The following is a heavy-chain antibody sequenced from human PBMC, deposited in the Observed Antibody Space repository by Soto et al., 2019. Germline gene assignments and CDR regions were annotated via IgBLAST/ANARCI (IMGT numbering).Heavy chain of an antibody. J-gene: IGHJ3*02. CDR2: IYYSGTT. V-gene: IGHV4-59*04. CDR3: ARMYYAPGGFDI. CDR1: GGSISSYY. Sequence: SETLSLTCTVSGGSISSYYWSWIRQPPGKGLEWIGYIYYSGTTYYSPSLKSRVTISVDTSKNQFSVKLSSVTAADTAVYYCARMYYAPGGFDIWGQGTMVTVSS. D-gene: IGHD2-2*01.